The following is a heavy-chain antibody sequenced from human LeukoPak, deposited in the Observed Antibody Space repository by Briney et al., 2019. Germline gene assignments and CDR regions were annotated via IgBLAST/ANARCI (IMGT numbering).Heavy chain of an antibody. CDR2: INHSGST. D-gene: IGHD3-22*01. CDR3: ATSDYYDSSGYRS. Sequence: SETLSLTCAVYGGSFSGYYWSWIRQPPGKGLEWIGEINHSGSTNYNPSLKSRVTISVDTSKNQFSLKLSSVTAADTAVYYCATSDYYDSSGYRSWGQGTLVTVSS. J-gene: IGHJ5*02. V-gene: IGHV4-34*01. CDR1: GGSFSGYY.